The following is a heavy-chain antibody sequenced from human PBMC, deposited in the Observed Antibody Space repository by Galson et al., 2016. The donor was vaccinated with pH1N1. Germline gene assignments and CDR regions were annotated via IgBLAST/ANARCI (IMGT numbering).Heavy chain of an antibody. CDR2: IDPGSGGT. CDR1: AYTFTFYY. CDR3: VGIKGGTLDL. Sequence: QSGAEVKKPGASVKVSCKASAYTFTFYYIHWVRQAPGQGLEWMGIIDPGSGGTNYRLMFQDRVTMTRDTSTTTVYMELSTLTSEDTAMYYCVGIKGGTLDLWGQGTKVTVSS. J-gene: IGHJ3*01. D-gene: IGHD3-16*01. V-gene: IGHV1-46*01.